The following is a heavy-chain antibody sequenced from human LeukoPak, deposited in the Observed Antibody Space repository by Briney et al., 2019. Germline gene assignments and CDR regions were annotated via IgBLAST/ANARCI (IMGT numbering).Heavy chain of an antibody. V-gene: IGHV4-39*07. CDR3: ARGDRVDGTTIITNHFDY. Sequence: SETLSLTCTVSGGSISSSSYYWGWIRQPPGKGLEWIGSIYYSGSTYYNPSLKSRVTISVDTSKNQFSLKLSSVTAADTAMYYCARGDRVDGTTIITNHFDYWGQGTLVTVSS. D-gene: IGHD1-1*01. J-gene: IGHJ4*02. CDR1: GGSISSSSYY. CDR2: IYYSGST.